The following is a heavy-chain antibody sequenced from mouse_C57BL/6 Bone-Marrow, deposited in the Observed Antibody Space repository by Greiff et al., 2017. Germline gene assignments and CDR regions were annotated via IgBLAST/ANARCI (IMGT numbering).Heavy chain of an antibody. CDR2: IHPNSGST. Sequence: QVQLKQPGAELVKPGASVKLSCKASGYTFTSYWMHWVKQRPGQGLEWIGMIHPNSGSTNYNEKFKSKATLTVDKSSSTAYMQLSSLTSEDSAVYYCVPEGGTRGYAMDDWGQGTSVTVSS. CDR3: VPEGGTRGYAMDD. V-gene: IGHV1-64*01. D-gene: IGHD4-1*01. CDR1: GYTFTSYW. J-gene: IGHJ4*01.